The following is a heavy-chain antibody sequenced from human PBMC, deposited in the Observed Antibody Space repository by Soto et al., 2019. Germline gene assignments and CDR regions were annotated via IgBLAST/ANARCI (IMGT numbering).Heavy chain of an antibody. Sequence: ASVKVSCTASGYTFTGDGISWVRQAPGQGLEWMGWISAYNGNTNYAQKLQGRVTMTTDTSTSTAYMELRSLRSDDTAVYYCARYRPYDFWSGYSDYWGQGTLVTVSS. D-gene: IGHD3-3*01. CDR1: GYTFTGDG. CDR3: ARYRPYDFWSGYSDY. CDR2: ISAYNGNT. J-gene: IGHJ4*02. V-gene: IGHV1-18*01.